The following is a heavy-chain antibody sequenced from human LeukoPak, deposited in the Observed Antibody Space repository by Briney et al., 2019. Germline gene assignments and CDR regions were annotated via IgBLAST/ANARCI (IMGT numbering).Heavy chain of an antibody. CDR2: ISGTSSYI. CDR1: GFTFSSYS. Sequence: GGSLRLSCAASGFTFSSYSMNWVRQAPGKGLEWVSFISGTSSYIYYADSVKGRFTISRDNAKNSLYLQMNSLRTEDTALYYCAKDGGEWNLRPRINWFDPWGQGILVTVSS. CDR3: AKDGGEWNLRPRINWFDP. J-gene: IGHJ5*02. V-gene: IGHV3-21*04. D-gene: IGHD3-16*01.